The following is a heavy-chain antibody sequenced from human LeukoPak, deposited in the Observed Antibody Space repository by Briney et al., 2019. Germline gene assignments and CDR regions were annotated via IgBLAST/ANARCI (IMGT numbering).Heavy chain of an antibody. Sequence: GASVKVSCKASGYTFTGYYMHWVRQAPGQGLEWMGWINPNSGGTNYAQKFQGRVTMTRDTSISTAYMELSRLRSDDTAVYYCAREGATVTIRIDAFDIWGQGTMVTVSS. CDR1: GYTFTGYY. D-gene: IGHD4-17*01. CDR2: INPNSGGT. V-gene: IGHV1-2*02. J-gene: IGHJ3*02. CDR3: AREGATVTIRIDAFDI.